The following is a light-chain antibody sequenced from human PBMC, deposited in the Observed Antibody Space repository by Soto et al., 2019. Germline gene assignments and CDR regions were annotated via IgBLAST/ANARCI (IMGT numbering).Light chain of an antibody. V-gene: IGLV2-14*03. CDR3: SSYTSSSTLV. J-gene: IGLJ1*01. CDR1: SSDVGCYNY. CDR2: DVS. Sequence: ALTQPASVSGSPGQSITISFTGTSSDVGCYNYVSWYQQHPGKAPKLMIYDVSNRPSGVSNRFSGSKSGNTASLTISDLQAEDEADYYCSSYTSSSTLVFGTGTKLTVL.